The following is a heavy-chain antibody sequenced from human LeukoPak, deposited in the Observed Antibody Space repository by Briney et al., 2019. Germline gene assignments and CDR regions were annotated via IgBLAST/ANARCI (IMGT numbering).Heavy chain of an antibody. J-gene: IGHJ4*02. Sequence: PLETLSLTCTVSGGSISSSIYYWGWIRQPPGKGLEWIGSIYYSGSTYYNPSLKSRVTISVDTSKNQFSLKLSSVTAADTAVYYCARTTNSGSYDGAFDYWGQGTLVTVSS. CDR3: ARTTNSGSYDGAFDY. CDR1: GGSISSSIYY. CDR2: IYYSGST. D-gene: IGHD1-26*01. V-gene: IGHV4-39*01.